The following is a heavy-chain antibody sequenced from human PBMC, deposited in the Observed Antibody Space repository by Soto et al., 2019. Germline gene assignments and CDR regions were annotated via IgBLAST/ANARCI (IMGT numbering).Heavy chain of an antibody. CDR2: INHLETT. J-gene: IGHJ4*02. V-gene: IGHV4-30-2*01. CDR3: ARGGGSDSFDY. Sequence: QLQLHESGSGLVKPSQTLSLTCTVSGASITYGGYSWSWIRQTPGKGLEWIGYINHLETTFYNPSFESRLSRSLDRAKNQFSLNLNSMSAADRAVYFCARGGGSDSFDYWGQGILVTVSS. D-gene: IGHD1-26*01. CDR1: GASITYGGYS.